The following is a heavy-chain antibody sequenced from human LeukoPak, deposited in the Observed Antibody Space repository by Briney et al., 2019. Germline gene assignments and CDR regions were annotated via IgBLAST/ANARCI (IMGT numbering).Heavy chain of an antibody. V-gene: IGHV3-11*01. Sequence: PGGSLRLSCAASGFTFSDYYMSWLRQAPGKGLEWVSYISSSGSTIYYADSVKGRFTISRDNAKNSLYLQMNSLRAEDTAVYYCARDEYDFWSGYWGDPYYYYGMDVWGQGTTVTVSS. CDR3: ARDEYDFWSGYWGDPYYYYGMDV. D-gene: IGHD3-3*01. J-gene: IGHJ6*02. CDR2: ISSSGSTI. CDR1: GFTFSDYY.